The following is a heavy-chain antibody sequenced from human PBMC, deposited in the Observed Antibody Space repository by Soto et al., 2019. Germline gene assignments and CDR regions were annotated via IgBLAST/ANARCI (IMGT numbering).Heavy chain of an antibody. CDR3: ARDDPPTHY. CDR1: GYTFTSYA. CDR2: ISAYNGNT. V-gene: IGHV1-18*01. D-gene: IGHD4-17*01. J-gene: IGHJ4*02. Sequence: ASVKVSCKASGYTFTSYAISWVRQAPGQGLEWMGWISAYNGNTNYAQKLQGRVTMTTDTSTSTANMELRSLRSDDTAVYYCARDDPPTHYWGQGTLVTVSS.